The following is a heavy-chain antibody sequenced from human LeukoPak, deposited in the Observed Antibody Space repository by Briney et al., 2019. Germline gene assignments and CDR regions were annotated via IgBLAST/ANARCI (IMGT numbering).Heavy chain of an antibody. CDR2: ISNSGSTI. J-gene: IGHJ5*02. CDR1: GFTFSDYE. CDR3: ARDPCGSTSCYLKS. V-gene: IGHV3-48*03. Sequence: GGSLRLSCTASGFTFSDYEMNWVRQATGKGLEWVAYISNSGSTINYADSVKGRFTISRDNAKKSLYLQMNRLSAEDTAIYYCARDPCGSTSCYLKSWGQGTLVTVSS. D-gene: IGHD2-2*01.